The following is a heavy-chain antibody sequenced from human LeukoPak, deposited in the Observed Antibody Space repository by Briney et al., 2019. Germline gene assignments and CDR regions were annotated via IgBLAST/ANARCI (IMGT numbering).Heavy chain of an antibody. D-gene: IGHD5-18*01. CDR3: ARDLGEDTTMIFFDF. Sequence: GASVKVSCKASGYTFTSFGISWVQQAPGQGLEWMGWISAYNGNRKYAQKVQGRVTMTTDTSTSTAYMELRSLRPDDTAIYYCARDLGEDTTMIFFDFWGQGTLVTVSS. CDR2: ISAYNGNR. CDR1: GYTFTSFG. J-gene: IGHJ4*02. V-gene: IGHV1-18*01.